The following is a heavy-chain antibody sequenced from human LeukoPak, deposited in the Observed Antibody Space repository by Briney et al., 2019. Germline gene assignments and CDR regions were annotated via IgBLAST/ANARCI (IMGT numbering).Heavy chain of an antibody. J-gene: IGHJ2*01. CDR2: IYSGGST. V-gene: IGHV3-53*01. CDR3: ARDQEGRSCSGGTCYLGWSFDL. Sequence: GGSLRLSCAASGLIVSSNYMNWVRQAPGKGLEWVSIIYSGGSTHYADSVKGRFTVSRDNSKNTLYLQMNSLRVEDTAVYYCARDQEGRSCSGGTCYLGWSFDLWGRGTLVTVSS. D-gene: IGHD2-15*01. CDR1: GLIVSSNY.